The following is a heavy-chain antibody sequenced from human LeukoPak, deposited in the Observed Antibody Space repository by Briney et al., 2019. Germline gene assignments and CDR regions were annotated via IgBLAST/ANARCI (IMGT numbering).Heavy chain of an antibody. CDR2: INRSGST. CDR1: GGSFSGYY. Sequence: SETLSLTCAVYGGSFSGYYWSWIRQPPGKGLEWIGVINRSGSTNYNPSLKSRVTISVDTPKNQFSLKLSSVTAADTAVYYCARSYSGSYRYYYYYYYMDVWGKGTTVTISS. V-gene: IGHV4-34*01. CDR3: ARSYSGSYRYYYYYYYMDV. D-gene: IGHD1-26*01. J-gene: IGHJ6*03.